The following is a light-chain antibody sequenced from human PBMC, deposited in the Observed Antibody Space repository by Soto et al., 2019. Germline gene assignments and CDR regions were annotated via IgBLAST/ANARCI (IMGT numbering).Light chain of an antibody. J-gene: IGKJ3*01. CDR1: QGIRHD. Sequence: DIQMTQSPSSLSASVGDRVTLTCRASQGIRHDLGWYQQKPGKAPKRLIYTASSLQSGVPSRFSGSVSGTEFTLTISSLQPEDFATYYCLQHHSYPFTFGPGTRVDI. CDR3: LQHHSYPFT. V-gene: IGKV1-17*01. CDR2: TAS.